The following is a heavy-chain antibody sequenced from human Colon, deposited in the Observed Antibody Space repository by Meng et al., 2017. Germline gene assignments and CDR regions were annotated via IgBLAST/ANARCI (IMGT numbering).Heavy chain of an antibody. J-gene: IGHJ4*02. V-gene: IGHV6-1*01. CDR3: TTWYGEY. CDR1: GDSVSSNRAL. Sequence: VQVQQSGPGLVKPSQTLSLTSAISGDSVSSNRALWHWVRQSPSRGLEWLGQTYYRSEWQNHYGVSVKSRITINADTSRNHFSLHLNSVTPEDTAVYYCTTWYGEYWGQGTLVTVSS. D-gene: IGHD3-10*01. CDR2: TYYRSEWQN.